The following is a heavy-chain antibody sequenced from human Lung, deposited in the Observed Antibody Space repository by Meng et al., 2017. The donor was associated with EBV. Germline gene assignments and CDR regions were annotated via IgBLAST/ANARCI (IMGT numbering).Heavy chain of an antibody. J-gene: IGHJ4*02. D-gene: IGHD4-17*01. CDR1: CGSISSNTYY. CDR3: ASQDYGFDY. CDR2: IYYSGRT. Sequence: QLQLQESGPGLVKPSATLFLTCTVSCGSISSNTYYWGWIRQPPGKGLEWIGTIYYSGRTYYNPSLKSRVTISVDTSKNQFSLKLSSVTAADTAVYYCASQDYGFDYWGQGTLVTVSS. V-gene: IGHV4-39*01.